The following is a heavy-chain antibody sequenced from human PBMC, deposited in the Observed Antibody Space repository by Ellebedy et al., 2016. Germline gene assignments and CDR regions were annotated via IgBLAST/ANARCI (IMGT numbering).Heavy chain of an antibody. J-gene: IGHJ6*02. CDR1: GFTFSNAW. V-gene: IGHV3-15*01. CDR2: IKSKTDGGTT. D-gene: IGHD1-7*01. CDR3: TTGVELPYYYYGMDV. Sequence: GESLKISCAASGFTFSNAWMSWVRQAPGKGLEWVGRIKSKTDGGTTDYAAPVKGRLTISRDDSKNTLYLQMNSLKTEDTAVYYCTTGVELPYYYYGMDVWGQGTTVTVSS.